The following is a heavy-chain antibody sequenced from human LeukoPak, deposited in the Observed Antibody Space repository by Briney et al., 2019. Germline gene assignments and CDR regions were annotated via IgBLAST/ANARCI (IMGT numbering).Heavy chain of an antibody. CDR3: ARGGSSWYTSFDY. Sequence: ASVKVSCKASGYTFTGYYMHWVRQAPGQGLEWMGWINPSGGSTSYAQKFQGRVTMARDMSTSTVYMELSSLRSEDTAVYYCARGGSSWYTSFDYWGQGTLVTVSS. D-gene: IGHD6-13*01. V-gene: IGHV1-46*01. CDR2: INPSGGST. J-gene: IGHJ4*02. CDR1: GYTFTGYY.